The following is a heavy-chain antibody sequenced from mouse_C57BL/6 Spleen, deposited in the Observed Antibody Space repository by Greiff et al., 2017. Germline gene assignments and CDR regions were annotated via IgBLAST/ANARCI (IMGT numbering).Heavy chain of an antibody. CDR3: ARGGNLYYCDY. CDR1: GYSITSGYY. J-gene: IGHJ2*01. Sequence: VQLQQSGPGLVKPSQSLSLTCSVTGYSITSGYYWNWIRQFPGNKLEWMGYISYDGSNNYNPSLKNRISITRDTSKNQFFLKLNSVTTEDTATYYGARGGNLYYCDYWGQGTTLTVSS. CDR2: ISYDGSN. V-gene: IGHV3-6*01. D-gene: IGHD2-1*01.